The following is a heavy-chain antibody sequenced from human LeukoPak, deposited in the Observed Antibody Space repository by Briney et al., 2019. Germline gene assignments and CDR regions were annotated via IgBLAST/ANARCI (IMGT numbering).Heavy chain of an antibody. CDR3: ARDGRSGNFDK. V-gene: IGHV3-74*01. Sequence: TGGSLRLSCAASGFTFSSYGMHWVRQAPGKGLAWVSVIRSDGSITTYADSVKGRFTISRDTAKNTLYLQMNSLRAEDTAVYYCARDGRSGNFDKWGQGTLVSVSS. J-gene: IGHJ4*02. CDR2: IRSDGSIT. D-gene: IGHD1-26*01. CDR1: GFTFSSYG.